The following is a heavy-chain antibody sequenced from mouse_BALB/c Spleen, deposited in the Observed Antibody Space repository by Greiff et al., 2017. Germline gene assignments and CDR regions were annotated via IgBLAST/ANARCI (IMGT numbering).Heavy chain of an antibody. CDR2: IWGGGST. Sequence: VKLVESGPGLVAPSQSLSITCTVSGFSLTDYGVSWIRQPPGKGLEWLGVIWGGGSTYYNSALKSRLSISKDNSKSQVFLKMNSLQTDDTAMYYCAKNGNYDGYYFDYWGQGTTLTVSS. D-gene: IGHD2-1*01. V-gene: IGHV2-6-5*01. J-gene: IGHJ2*01. CDR1: GFSLTDYG. CDR3: AKNGNYDGYYFDY.